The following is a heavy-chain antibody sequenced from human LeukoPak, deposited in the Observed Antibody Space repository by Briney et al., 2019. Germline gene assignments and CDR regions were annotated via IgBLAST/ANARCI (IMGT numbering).Heavy chain of an antibody. J-gene: IGHJ1*01. Sequence: HGESLKISCKGSGYRFTSYWIGWVRQMPGKGLEWMGIIYPGDSDTRYSPSFQGQVTISADKSLTTAYLQGSSLKASDTAMYYCARGFGSTWLEYWGQGTLVTVSS. CDR3: ARGFGSTWLEY. CDR2: IYPGDSDT. CDR1: GYRFTSYW. V-gene: IGHV5-51*01. D-gene: IGHD6-13*01.